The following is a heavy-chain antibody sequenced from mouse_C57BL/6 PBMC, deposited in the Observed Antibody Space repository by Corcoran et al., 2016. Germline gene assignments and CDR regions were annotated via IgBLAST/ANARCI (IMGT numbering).Heavy chain of an antibody. D-gene: IGHD2-3*01. V-gene: IGHV1-76*01. Sequence: QVQLKQSGAELVRPGASVKLSCKASGYTFTDYYINWVKQRPGQGLEWIARIYPGSGNSYYNEKFKGKATLTAEKSSSTAYMQLSSLTSEDSAVYFCARWLLRERYVDVWGTGTTVTVSS. CDR3: ARWLLRERYVDV. CDR2: IYPGSGNS. CDR1: GYTFTDYY. J-gene: IGHJ1*03.